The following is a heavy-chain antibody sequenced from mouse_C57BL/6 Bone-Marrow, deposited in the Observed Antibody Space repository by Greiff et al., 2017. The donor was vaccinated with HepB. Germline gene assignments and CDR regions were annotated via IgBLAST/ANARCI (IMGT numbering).Heavy chain of an antibody. CDR2: IYPGSGNT. J-gene: IGHJ2*01. D-gene: IGHD1-1*01. V-gene: IGHV1-66*01. Sequence: QVHVKQSGPELVKPGASVKISCKASGYSFTSYYIHWVKQRPGQGLEWIGWIYPGSGNTKYNEKFKGKATLTADTSSSTAYMQLSSLTSEDSAVYYCASIYYPYYWGQGTTLTVSS. CDR3: ASIYYPYY. CDR1: GYSFTSYY.